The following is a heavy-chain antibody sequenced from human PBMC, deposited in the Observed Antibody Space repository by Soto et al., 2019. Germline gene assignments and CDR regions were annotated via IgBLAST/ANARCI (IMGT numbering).Heavy chain of an antibody. V-gene: IGHV3-7*01. CDR3: ARGGGYSGYDWLSDAFDI. D-gene: IGHD5-12*01. Sequence: GGSLRLSCAASGFTFSSYWMSWVRQAPGKGLEWVANIKQDGSEKYYVDSVKGRFTISRDNAKNSLYLQMNSLRAEDTAVYYCARGGGYSGYDWLSDAFDIWGQGTMVTVSS. CDR1: GFTFSSYW. J-gene: IGHJ3*02. CDR2: IKQDGSEK.